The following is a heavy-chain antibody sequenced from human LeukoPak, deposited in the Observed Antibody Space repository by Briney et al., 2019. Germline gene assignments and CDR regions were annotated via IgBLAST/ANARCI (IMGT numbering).Heavy chain of an antibody. J-gene: IGHJ4*02. CDR1: GFTFSSYW. V-gene: IGHV3-7*05. Sequence: GGSLRLSCAASGFTFSSYWMSWVRQAPGKGLEWVANIKQDGSEKYYVDSVKGRFTISRDNANNSLYLQMNSLRAEDAAVYYCARGSAQDYFDYWGQGTLVTVSS. CDR2: IKQDGSEK. CDR3: ARGSAQDYFDY.